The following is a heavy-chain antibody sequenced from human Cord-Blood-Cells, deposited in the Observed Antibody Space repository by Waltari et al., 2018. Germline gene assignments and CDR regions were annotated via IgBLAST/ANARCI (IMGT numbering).Heavy chain of an antibody. D-gene: IGHD4-4*01. J-gene: IGHJ5*02. V-gene: IGHV1-3*01. Sequence: QVQLVQSGAEVKKPGASVKVSCKASGYTFTSYAMHWVRQAPGQRLEWMGWINAGNGNTKYSQKFQGRVTITRDTSASTAYMELSSLRSEDTAVYYCARPIREVTPGGWFDPWGKGTLVTVSS. CDR1: GYTFTSYA. CDR2: INAGNGNT. CDR3: ARPIREVTPGGWFDP.